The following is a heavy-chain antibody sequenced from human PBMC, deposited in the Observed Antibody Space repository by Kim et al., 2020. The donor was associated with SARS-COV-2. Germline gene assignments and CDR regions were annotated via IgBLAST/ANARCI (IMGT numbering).Heavy chain of an antibody. Sequence: ASVKVSCKASGYTFTSYGISWVRQAPGQGLEWMGWISAYNGNTNYAQKLQGRVTMTTDTSTSTAYMELRSLRSDDTAVYYCARSGSYYVRTNLFDPWGQGTLVTVSS. V-gene: IGHV1-18*01. CDR1: GYTFTSYG. D-gene: IGHD1-26*01. CDR3: ARSGSYYVRTNLFDP. J-gene: IGHJ5*02. CDR2: ISAYNGNT.